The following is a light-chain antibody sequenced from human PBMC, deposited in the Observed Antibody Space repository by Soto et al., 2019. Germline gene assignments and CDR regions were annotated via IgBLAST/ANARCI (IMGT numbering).Light chain of an antibody. J-gene: IGKJ3*01. Sequence: DIQMTQSPTSLSASVGDRVTIICRASQSVSFYLNWFQQIPGEAPKLLIAAASSLHRGVPSRFSGSGSGADFTLTISSLQPEDFATYYCQQSYSTQFAFGPGTKVDIK. CDR1: QSVSFY. CDR3: QQSYSTQFA. V-gene: IGKV1-39*01. CDR2: AAS.